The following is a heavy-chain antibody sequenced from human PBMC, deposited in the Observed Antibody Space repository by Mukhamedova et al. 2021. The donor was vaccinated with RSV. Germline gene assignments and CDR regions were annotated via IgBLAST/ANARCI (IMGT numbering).Heavy chain of an antibody. V-gene: IGHV3-74*03. CDR3: VSSSGSNSYFDS. CDR2: LNSDGSHT. D-gene: IGHD4-23*01. Sequence: GKGLVWVSRLNSDGSHTTYADSVKGRFTVSRDNAKNTLYLQMNSLRAEDTDVYYCVSSSGSNSYFDSWGQGTLVTVSS. J-gene: IGHJ4*02.